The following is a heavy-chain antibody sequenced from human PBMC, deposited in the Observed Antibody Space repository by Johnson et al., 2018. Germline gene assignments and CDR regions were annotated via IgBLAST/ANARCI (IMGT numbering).Heavy chain of an antibody. V-gene: IGHV3-30-3*01. Sequence: VQLLESGGGVVQPGRSLRLSCAASGFTFSSYAMHWVRQAPGKGLEWVAVISYDGSNKYYADSVKGRFTISRDNSKNTLYLQMNSLRAEDTAVYYCARDISYSSWYEGGAFDMWGQGTMVTVSS. J-gene: IGHJ3*02. CDR2: ISYDGSNK. CDR1: GFTFSSYA. CDR3: ARDISYSSWYEGGAFDM. D-gene: IGHD6-13*01.